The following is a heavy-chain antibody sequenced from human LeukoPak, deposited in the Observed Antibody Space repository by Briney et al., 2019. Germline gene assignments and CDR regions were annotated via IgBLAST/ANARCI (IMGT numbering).Heavy chain of an antibody. V-gene: IGHV3-30*01. CDR1: GFTFSSYA. D-gene: IGHD6-25*01. J-gene: IGHJ5*02. Sequence: GRSLRLSCAASGFTFSSYAMHWVRQAPGKGLEWVAVISYDGSNKYYADPVKGRFTISRDNSKNTLYLQMNSLRAEDTAVYYCARDALRPSNWFDPWGQGTLVTVSS. CDR2: ISYDGSNK. CDR3: ARDALRPSNWFDP.